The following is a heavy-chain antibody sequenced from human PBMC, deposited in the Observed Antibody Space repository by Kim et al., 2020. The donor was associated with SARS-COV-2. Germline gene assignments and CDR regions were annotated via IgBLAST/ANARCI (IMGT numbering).Heavy chain of an antibody. Sequence: VKGRFTISRDNAKNTLYLQMNSLRAEDTAVYYCARGGVVVVPAARSGYDYWGQGTLVTVSS. J-gene: IGHJ4*02. V-gene: IGHV3-74*01. D-gene: IGHD2-2*01. CDR3: ARGGVVVVPAARSGYDY.